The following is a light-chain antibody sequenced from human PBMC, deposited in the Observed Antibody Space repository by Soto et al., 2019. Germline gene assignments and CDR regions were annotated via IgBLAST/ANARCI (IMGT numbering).Light chain of an antibody. V-gene: IGKV1D-12*01. CDR1: QGIGTW. CDR2: AAS. CDR3: QQANSFPLT. J-gene: IGKJ5*01. Sequence: DIRMTQSPSSVSASVGDRVTVTCRASQGIGTWLAWYQQKPGKAPKLLIFAASRLQSGVPSRFSGSGAGTDFSLTISGLQPEDYATYYCQQANSFPLTFGQGTRL.